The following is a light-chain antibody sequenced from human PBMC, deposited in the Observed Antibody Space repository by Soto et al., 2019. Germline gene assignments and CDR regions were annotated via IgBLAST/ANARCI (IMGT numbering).Light chain of an antibody. Sequence: DIQMTQSPSTLSASVGDRVIITCRASQSIGTFLAWYQQKPGKAPNLLIFAASTLETGVPSRFSGSGSGTEFTLTINSLRPDDFATYYCHQYSSFLHTFGQGTKVDIK. J-gene: IGKJ2*01. CDR2: AAS. CDR3: HQYSSFLHT. V-gene: IGKV1-5*01. CDR1: QSIGTF.